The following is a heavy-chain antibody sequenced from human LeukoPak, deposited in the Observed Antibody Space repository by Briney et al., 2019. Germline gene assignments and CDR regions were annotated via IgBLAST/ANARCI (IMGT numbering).Heavy chain of an antibody. V-gene: IGHV4-4*07. J-gene: IGHJ4*02. CDR2: IYTSGST. CDR1: GGSISSYY. CDR3: ARDSDTAMVTGFDY. D-gene: IGHD5-18*01. Sequence: PSETLSLTCTASGGSISSYYWSWIRQPAGKGLEWIGRIYTSGSTNYNPSLKSRVTMSVDTSKNQFSLKLSSVTAADTAVYYCARDSDTAMVTGFDYWGQGTLVTVSS.